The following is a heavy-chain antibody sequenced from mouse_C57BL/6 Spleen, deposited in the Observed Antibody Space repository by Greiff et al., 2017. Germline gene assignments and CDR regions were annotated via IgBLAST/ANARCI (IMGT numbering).Heavy chain of an antibody. V-gene: IGHV5-6*01. CDR1: GFTFSSYG. CDR2: ISSGGSYT. CDR3: ARLRDDYDTGAWFAY. D-gene: IGHD2-4*01. J-gene: IGHJ3*01. Sequence: EVHLVESGGDLVKPGGSLKLSCAASGFTFSSYGMSWVRQTPDKRLEWVATISSGGSYTYYPDSVKGRFTISRDNAKNTLYLQMSSLKSEDTAMYYCARLRDDYDTGAWFAYWGQGTLVTVSA.